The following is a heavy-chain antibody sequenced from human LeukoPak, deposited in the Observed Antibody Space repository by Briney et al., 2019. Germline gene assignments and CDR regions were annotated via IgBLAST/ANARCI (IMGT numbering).Heavy chain of an antibody. CDR1: GFTFSSYE. J-gene: IGHJ4*02. CDR3: AKDLAVAGALDF. V-gene: IGHV3-48*03. Sequence: GGSLRLSCAASGFTFSSYEMNWVRQAPGKGLEWVSYISSSGSTIYYADSVKGRFTISRDNSKNTLYLQMNSLRAEDTAVYYCAKDLAVAGALDFWGQGTLVAVSS. D-gene: IGHD6-19*01. CDR2: ISSSGSTI.